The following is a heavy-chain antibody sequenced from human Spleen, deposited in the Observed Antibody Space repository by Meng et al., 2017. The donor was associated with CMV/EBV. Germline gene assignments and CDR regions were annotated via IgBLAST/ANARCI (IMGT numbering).Heavy chain of an antibody. D-gene: IGHD5-18*01. CDR2: INHSGST. Sequence: LLQLSATLSPPCAVYGGSFMGYSWSWIRQPPGKGLEWIGEINHSGSTNYNPSLKSRVTISVDTSKNQFSLKLSSVTAADTAVYYCARGPRSGYSYAGPFDYWGQGTLVTVSS. V-gene: IGHV4-34*01. J-gene: IGHJ4*02. CDR3: ARGPRSGYSYAGPFDY. CDR1: GGSFMGYS.